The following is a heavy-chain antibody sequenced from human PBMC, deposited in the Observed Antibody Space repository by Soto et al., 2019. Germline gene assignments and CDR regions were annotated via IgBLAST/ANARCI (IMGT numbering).Heavy chain of an antibody. CDR3: ALPKSGRYSSPPTWFDP. J-gene: IGHJ5*02. CDR2: ISAYDGNT. CDR1: GYTFTSYG. V-gene: IGHV1-18*01. D-gene: IGHD1-26*01. Sequence: QVQLVQSGAEVKKPGASVKVSCKASGYTFTSYGISWVRQAPGQGLEWMGWISAYDGNTNYAEKLQGRVTMTTDTSTSIAYMELRSLRSDDTDVYYCALPKSGRYSSPPTWFDPWGQGPLVTVS.